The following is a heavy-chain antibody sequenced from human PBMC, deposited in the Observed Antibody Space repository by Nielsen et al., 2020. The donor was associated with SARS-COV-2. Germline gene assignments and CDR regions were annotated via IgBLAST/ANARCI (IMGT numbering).Heavy chain of an antibody. CDR1: GGSISSSSYY. V-gene: IGHV4-39*01. D-gene: IGHD3-3*01. CDR3: ASTEDTFGVVIIPYGMDV. CDR2: IYYSGST. Sequence: SETLSLTCTVSGGSISSSSYYWGWIRQPPGKGLEWIGSIYYSGSTYYNPSLKSRVTISVDTSKNQFSLKLSSVTAADTAVYYCASTEDTFGVVIIPYGMDVWGQGTTVTVSS. J-gene: IGHJ6*02.